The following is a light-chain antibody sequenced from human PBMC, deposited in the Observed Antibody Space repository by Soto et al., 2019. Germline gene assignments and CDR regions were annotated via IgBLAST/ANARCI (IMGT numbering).Light chain of an antibody. CDR3: CLYIGANTYV. Sequence: QFVLAEPASVSGSPGQSITISCTGTSSFVGGFSFVSWYQQHPGKAPKVMISEGHRRPSGVPDRFSGSTSVNSASLTISGLQADDEADYYCCLYIGANTYVFGTGTKVTVL. CDR1: SSFVGGFSF. V-gene: IGLV2-23*01. J-gene: IGLJ1*01. CDR2: EGH.